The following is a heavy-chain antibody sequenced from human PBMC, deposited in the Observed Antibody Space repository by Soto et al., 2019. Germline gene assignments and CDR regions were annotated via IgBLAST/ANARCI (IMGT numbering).Heavy chain of an antibody. Sequence: PSETLSLTCAVSGGSISGSNWWSWVRQPPGKGLEWIGYISYSGITHYSPSLKSRVAIAVDTSKNHFSLKLSSVTAADTAVYYCARRSSFGFDSWGQGTLVTVSS. CDR3: ARRSSFGFDS. V-gene: IGHV4-4*02. CDR2: ISYSGIT. CDR1: GGSISGSNW. J-gene: IGHJ4*02. D-gene: IGHD3-3*01.